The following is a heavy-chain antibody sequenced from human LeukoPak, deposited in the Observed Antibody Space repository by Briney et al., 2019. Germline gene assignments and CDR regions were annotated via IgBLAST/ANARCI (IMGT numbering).Heavy chain of an antibody. D-gene: IGHD2-15*01. V-gene: IGHV3-66*02. Sequence: GGSLRLSCAASGFNVSSNYMSWVRQAPGKGLEWVSVIFSGGSTYYVDSVKGRFTSSRDNSKNTLYLQMNSLRAEDTAVYYCARDGGLNTNFDYWGQGTLVTVSS. CDR2: IFSGGST. CDR3: ARDGGLNTNFDY. CDR1: GFNVSSNY. J-gene: IGHJ4*02.